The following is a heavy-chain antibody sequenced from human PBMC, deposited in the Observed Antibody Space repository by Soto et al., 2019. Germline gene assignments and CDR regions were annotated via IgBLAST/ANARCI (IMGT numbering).Heavy chain of an antibody. D-gene: IGHD2-2*01. CDR2: INPNSGGT. V-gene: IGHV1-2*04. J-gene: IGHJ5*02. CDR3: ARGGPQGYCSSTSCRDWFDP. Sequence: ASVKVSCKASGYTFTGYYVHWVRQAPGQGLEWMGWINPNSGGTNYAQKFQGWVTMTRDTSISTAYMELSRLRSDDTAVYYCARGGPQGYCSSTSCRDWFDPWGQGTLVTVSS. CDR1: GYTFTGYY.